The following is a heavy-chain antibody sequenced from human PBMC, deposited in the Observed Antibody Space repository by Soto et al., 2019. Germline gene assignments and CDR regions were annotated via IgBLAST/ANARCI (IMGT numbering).Heavy chain of an antibody. CDR2: ISAYNGNT. Sequence: QVQLVQSGAEVKKPGASVKVSCKASGYTFTSYGISWVRQAPGQGLEWMGWISAYNGNTNYPQKLQGRVTMTTDTPTSTAYMELRSLRSDDTAVYYCARDLGGDYDYIWGSYRYEYFQHWGQGTLVTVSS. D-gene: IGHD3-16*02. CDR3: ARDLGGDYDYIWGSYRYEYFQH. CDR1: GYTFTSYG. V-gene: IGHV1-18*01. J-gene: IGHJ1*01.